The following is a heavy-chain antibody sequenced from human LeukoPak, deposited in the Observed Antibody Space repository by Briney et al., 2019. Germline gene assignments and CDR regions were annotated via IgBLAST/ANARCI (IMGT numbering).Heavy chain of an antibody. Sequence: GESLKISCKGSGYSFTSYWIGWVRQMPGKGLEWMGIIYPGDSDTRFSPSFQGQVTMSVDKSISTAYLQWSSLKASDTAIYYCARPNYGSADYWGQGTLLTVSS. CDR2: IYPGDSDT. CDR3: ARPNYGSADY. J-gene: IGHJ4*02. D-gene: IGHD3-10*01. V-gene: IGHV5-51*01. CDR1: GYSFTSYW.